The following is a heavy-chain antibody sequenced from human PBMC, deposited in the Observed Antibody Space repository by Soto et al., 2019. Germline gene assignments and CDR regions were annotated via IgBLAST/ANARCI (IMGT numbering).Heavy chain of an antibody. J-gene: IGHJ6*02. V-gene: IGHV3-30-3*01. CDR3: ASTQGQRRYYYYGMDV. CDR2: ISYDGSNK. Sequence: LRLSCAASGFTFSSYSMHWVRQAPGKGLEWVAVISYDGSNKYYADSVKGRFTISRDNSKNTLYLQMNSLRAEDTAVYYCASTQGQRRYYYYGMDVWGQGTTVTV. CDR1: GFTFSSYS.